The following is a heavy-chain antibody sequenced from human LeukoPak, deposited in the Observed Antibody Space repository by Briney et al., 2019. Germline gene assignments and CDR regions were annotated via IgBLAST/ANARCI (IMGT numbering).Heavy chain of an antibody. CDR1: GFTVSSNY. CDR2: IYSGGST. Sequence: GGSLRLSSAVSGFTVSSNYMSWVRQAPGKGLEWVSVIYSGGSTYYADSVKGRFTIARDNSKNTLYLQMNSLRAEDTAVYYCARNVFSSWGQGTLVTVSS. J-gene: IGHJ5*02. CDR3: ARNVFSS. V-gene: IGHV3-53*01.